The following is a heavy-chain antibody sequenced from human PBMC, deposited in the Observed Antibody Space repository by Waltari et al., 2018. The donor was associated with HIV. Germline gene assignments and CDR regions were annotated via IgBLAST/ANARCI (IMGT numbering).Heavy chain of an antibody. CDR1: GFTFSNFG. V-gene: IGHV3-48*04. Sequence: EVQVVESGGGLVQPGGSLRLSCTASGFTFSNFGMNWVRQAPGKGQKWILYISSSRSTIYEGCVKGRVTISRSNAKNSLYLQMNSLRAENTAVYYCARDPFVGMVVAYYFDYWGQGTVVTVSS. J-gene: IGHJ4*02. CDR3: ARDPFVGMVVAYYFDY. CDR2: ISSSRST. D-gene: IGHD2-15*01.